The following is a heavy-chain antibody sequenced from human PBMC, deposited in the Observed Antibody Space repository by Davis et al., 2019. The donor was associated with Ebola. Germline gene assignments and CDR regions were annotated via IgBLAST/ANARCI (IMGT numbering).Heavy chain of an antibody. V-gene: IGHV4-38-2*02. J-gene: IGHJ4*02. D-gene: IGHD3-10*01. Sequence: SETLSLTCSVSGYSISRGFSWGWIRQPPGKGLEWIGSIYYSGNSYYNPSLKNRVTVSVDTSKNQFSLKLSSVTAADTAVYYCARGKGVFDYWGQGTPVTVSS. CDR2: IYYSGNS. CDR3: ARGKGVFDY. CDR1: GYSISRGFS.